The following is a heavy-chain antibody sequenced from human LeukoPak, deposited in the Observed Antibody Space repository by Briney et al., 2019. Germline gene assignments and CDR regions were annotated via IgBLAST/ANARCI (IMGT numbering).Heavy chain of an antibody. J-gene: IGHJ5*02. V-gene: IGHV3-53*01. CDR2: ISTGDEI. CDR1: GFTVTSNS. CDR3: ATSQGPGNHWFDP. Sequence: GGSLRLSRAASGFTVTSNSLNWVRQAPGTGLEWVSVISTGDEIHYAESVRGRFTISRDSSSNTLSLHMNSLRVEDTAIYYCATSQGPGNHWFDPWGQGTLVTVSS.